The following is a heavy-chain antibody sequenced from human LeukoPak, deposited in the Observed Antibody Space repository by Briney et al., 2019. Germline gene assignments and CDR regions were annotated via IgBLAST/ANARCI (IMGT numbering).Heavy chain of an antibody. D-gene: IGHD1-26*01. J-gene: IGHJ4*02. CDR3: ARVVGSYYGFDY. Sequence: ASVKVSCKASGYTFTSYGISWVRQAPGQGLEWLGWINAYNGNTNYAQKLQGRVTMTTDTSTSTAYMELRRLRSDDTAVYYCARVVGSYYGFDYWGQGNLVTVSS. CDR1: GYTFTSYG. V-gene: IGHV1-18*04. CDR2: INAYNGNT.